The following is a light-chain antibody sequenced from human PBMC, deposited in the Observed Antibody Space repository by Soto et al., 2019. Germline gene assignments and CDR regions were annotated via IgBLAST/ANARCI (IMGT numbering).Light chain of an antibody. CDR2: DVN. CDR1: SSDVGSYNR. CDR3: SSYTISSTYV. V-gene: IGLV2-18*02. J-gene: IGLJ1*01. Sequence: QSALTQPPSVSGSPGLSVAISCTGTSSDVGSYNRVSWYQQPPGTAPKLMIYDVNNRPSGVPDRFSGSKSGNTASLTISGLQAEDEADYYCSSYTISSTYVFGTGTKVTVL.